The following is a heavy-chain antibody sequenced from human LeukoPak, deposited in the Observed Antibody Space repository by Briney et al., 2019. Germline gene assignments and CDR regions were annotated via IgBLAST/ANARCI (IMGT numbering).Heavy chain of an antibody. CDR1: GFTFSNAW. J-gene: IGHJ6*02. CDR3: TTGPFDYYGSASYLANGMDV. D-gene: IGHD3-10*01. V-gene: IGHV3-15*01. Sequence: GGSLRLSCAASGFTFSNAWMSWVRQAPGKGLEWVGRIKSKTVGGTTDYTAPVKGRFTMSRDDSKNTLYLQMNSLKTEDTAVYYCTTGPFDYYGSASYLANGMDVWGQGTTVTVSS. CDR2: IKSKTVGGTT.